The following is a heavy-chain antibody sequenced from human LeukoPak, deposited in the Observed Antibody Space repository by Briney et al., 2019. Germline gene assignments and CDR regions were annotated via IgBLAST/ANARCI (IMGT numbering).Heavy chain of an antibody. D-gene: IGHD1-20*01. CDR2: ISYDGSNK. Sequence: GGSLRLSCAASGFTFSSYAMHWVRQAPGKGLEWVAVISYDGSNKYYADSVKGRFTISRDNSKNTLYLQMNSLRAEDTAVYYCARWYNWNDVEWYYFDYWGQGTLVTVSS. CDR1: GFTFSSYA. J-gene: IGHJ4*02. V-gene: IGHV3-30-3*01. CDR3: ARWYNWNDVEWYYFDY.